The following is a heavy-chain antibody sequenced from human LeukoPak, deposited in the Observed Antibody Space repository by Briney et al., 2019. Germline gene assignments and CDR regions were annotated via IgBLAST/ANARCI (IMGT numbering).Heavy chain of an antibody. D-gene: IGHD5-18*01. Sequence: GGSLRLSCAASGFTFSTYEFNWVRQAPGKGLEWVSYISSTDSTIYYADSVKGRFTISRDNAKNSLYLQMNSLRAEDTAIYYCARCGSSYGYYYFDYWGQGTLVTVSS. V-gene: IGHV3-48*03. CDR1: GFTFSTYE. CDR2: ISSTDSTI. CDR3: ARCGSSYGYYYFDY. J-gene: IGHJ4*02.